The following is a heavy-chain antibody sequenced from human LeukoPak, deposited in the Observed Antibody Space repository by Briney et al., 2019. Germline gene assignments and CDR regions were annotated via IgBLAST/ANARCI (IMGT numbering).Heavy chain of an antibody. D-gene: IGHD4-17*01. Sequence: SETLSLTCTVSGGSISSSSYYWGWIRQPPGKGQEWIGSVYYSGNTYYNSSLKSRVTISVDTSKNQFSLKLSSVTAADTAIYYCTREYGFMTTVFHAFDIWGQGTMVTVSS. J-gene: IGHJ3*02. V-gene: IGHV4-39*07. CDR2: VYYSGNT. CDR3: TREYGFMTTVFHAFDI. CDR1: GGSISSSSYY.